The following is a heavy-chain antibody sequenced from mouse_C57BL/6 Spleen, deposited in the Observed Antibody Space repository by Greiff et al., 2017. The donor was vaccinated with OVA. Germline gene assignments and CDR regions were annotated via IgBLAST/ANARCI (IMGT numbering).Heavy chain of an antibody. CDR2: IYPGSGST. CDR3: ARGSRGY. D-gene: IGHD1-1*01. J-gene: IGHJ2*01. CDR1: GYTFTSYW. V-gene: IGHV1-55*01. Sequence: VHLHPPRPSLVNRRASVNTSCKASGYTFTSYWITWVKQRPGQGLEWIGDIYPGSGSTNYNEKFKSKATLTVDTSSSTAYMQLSSLTSEDSAVYYCARGSRGYWGQGTTLTVSS.